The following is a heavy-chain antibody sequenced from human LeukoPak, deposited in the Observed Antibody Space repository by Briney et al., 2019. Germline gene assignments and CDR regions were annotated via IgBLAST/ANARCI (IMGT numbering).Heavy chain of an antibody. CDR3: ARGGSSSWYGGGHYFDY. J-gene: IGHJ4*02. Sequence: PGGSLRLSCAASGFTFSSYGMHWVRQAPGKGLEWVAVIWYDGSNKYYADSVKGRFTISRDNSKNTLYLQMNSLRAEDTAVYYCARGGSSSWYGGGHYFDYWGQGTLVTVSS. CDR1: GFTFSSYG. D-gene: IGHD6-13*01. CDR2: IWYDGSNK. V-gene: IGHV3-33*01.